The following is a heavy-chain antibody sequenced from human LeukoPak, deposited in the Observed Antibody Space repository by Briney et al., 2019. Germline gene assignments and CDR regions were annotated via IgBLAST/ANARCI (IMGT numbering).Heavy chain of an antibody. V-gene: IGHV1-2*04. Sequence: ASVKVSCKASGYTFTGYYMHWVRPAPGQGLEWMGWINPNSGGTNYAQKFQGWVTMTRDTSISTAYMELSRLRSDDTAVYYCARGEGYGGIYGMDVWGQGTTVTVSS. J-gene: IGHJ6*02. CDR3: ARGEGYGGIYGMDV. D-gene: IGHD4-23*01. CDR2: INPNSGGT. CDR1: GYTFTGYY.